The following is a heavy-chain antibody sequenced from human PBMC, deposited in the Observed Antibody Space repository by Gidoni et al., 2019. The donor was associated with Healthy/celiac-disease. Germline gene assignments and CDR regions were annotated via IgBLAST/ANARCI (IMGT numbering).Heavy chain of an antibody. CDR3: ARGGVRGVITFDY. CDR2: IYHSGST. J-gene: IGHJ4*02. D-gene: IGHD3-10*01. V-gene: IGHV4-30-2*01. Sequence: QLPLQESGSGLVKPSQTLSLTCAVSGGSISSGGYSWSWIRQPPGKGLAWIGYIYHSGSTYYNPSLKSRVTISVDRSKNQFSLKLSSVTAADTAVYYCARGGVRGVITFDYWGQGTLVTVSS. CDR1: GGSISSGGYS.